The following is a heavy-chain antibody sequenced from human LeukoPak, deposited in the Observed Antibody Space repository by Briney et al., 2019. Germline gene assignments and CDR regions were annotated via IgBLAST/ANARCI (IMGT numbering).Heavy chain of an antibody. CDR2: IYSGGST. V-gene: IGHV3-66*02. D-gene: IGHD4-23*01. CDR3: AREHALRWSRFDY. J-gene: IGHJ4*02. CDR1: GFTVSSNY. Sequence: PGGSLRLSCAASGFTVSSNYMSWVRQAPGKGLEWVSVIYSGGSTYYADSVKGRFTISRDNSENTLYLQMNSLRAEDTAVYYCAREHALRWSRFDYWGQGTLVTVSS.